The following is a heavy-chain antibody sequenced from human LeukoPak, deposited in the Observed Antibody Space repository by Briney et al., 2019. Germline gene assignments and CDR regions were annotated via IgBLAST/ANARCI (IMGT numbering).Heavy chain of an antibody. CDR1: GYTFTGYY. J-gene: IGHJ4*02. CDR3: ARGSGYYGSGSYQYCFDY. Sequence: ASVKVSCKASGYTFTGYYMHWVRQAPGQGLEWMGRINPNSSGTNYAQKFQGWVTMTRDTSISTAYMELSRLRSDDTAVYYCARGSGYYGSGSYQYCFDYWGQGTLVTVSS. D-gene: IGHD3-10*01. CDR2: INPNSSGT. V-gene: IGHV1-2*04.